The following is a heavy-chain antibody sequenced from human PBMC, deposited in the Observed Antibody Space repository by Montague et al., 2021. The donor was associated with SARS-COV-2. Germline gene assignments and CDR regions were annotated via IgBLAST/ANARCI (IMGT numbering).Heavy chain of an antibody. CDR2: IYTGGYV. CDR3: ARAIWHLDV. V-gene: IGHV4-61*02. Sequence: TLSLTCTVSGDSITSGSYYWNWVRQSDGKGLEWIGRIYTGGYVNYNPALQSRVSMSVDTSKSQVSLNVTSVTAADTAVYYCARAIWHLDVWGRGILVTVSS. CDR1: GDSITSGSYY. J-gene: IGHJ2*01.